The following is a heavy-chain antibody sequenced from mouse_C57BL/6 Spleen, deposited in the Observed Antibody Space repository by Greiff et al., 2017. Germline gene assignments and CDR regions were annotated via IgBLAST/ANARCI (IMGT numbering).Heavy chain of an antibody. CDR2: INPYNGGT. CDR1: GYTFTDYY. Sequence: EVQLQQSGPVLVKPGASVKMSCKASGYTFTDYYMNWVKQSHGKSLEWIGVINPYNGGTSYNQKFKGKATLTVDKSSSTAYMELSSLTSEDSAVYYCTRSLYGSSYGYWGQGTTLTVAS. J-gene: IGHJ2*01. D-gene: IGHD1-1*01. V-gene: IGHV1-19*01. CDR3: TRSLYGSSYGY.